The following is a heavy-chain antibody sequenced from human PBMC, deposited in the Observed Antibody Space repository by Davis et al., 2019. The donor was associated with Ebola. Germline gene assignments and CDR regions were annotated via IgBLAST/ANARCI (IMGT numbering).Heavy chain of an antibody. Sequence: ASVKVSCKASGYTFTSYDINWVRQATGQGLEWMGWMNPNSGNTGYAQNFQGRVTMTRNTSISTAYMELSSLTSDDTAVYYCAASTSSPLVNDYWGQGTLVTVSS. CDR1: GYTFTSYD. D-gene: IGHD6-13*01. CDR3: AASTSSPLVNDY. J-gene: IGHJ4*02. V-gene: IGHV1-8*01. CDR2: MNPNSGNT.